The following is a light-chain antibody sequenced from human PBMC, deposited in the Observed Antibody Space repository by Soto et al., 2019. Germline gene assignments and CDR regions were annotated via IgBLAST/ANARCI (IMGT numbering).Light chain of an antibody. CDR1: QGISRW. V-gene: IGKV1-12*01. Sequence: DIQMTQSPSFVSASVGDRVAITYRASQGISRWLVWYQQKPGKAPKLLIHAASNLQSGVPSRFSGSGSGTDFTLTIRGLQPEDSATYYCQQTYSIPVTFGQGTKLAIK. J-gene: IGKJ2*01. CDR3: QQTYSIPVT. CDR2: AAS.